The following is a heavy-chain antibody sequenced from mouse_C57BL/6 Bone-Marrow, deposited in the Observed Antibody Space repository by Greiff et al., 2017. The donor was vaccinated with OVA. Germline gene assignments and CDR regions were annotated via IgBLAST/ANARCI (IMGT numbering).Heavy chain of an antibody. D-gene: IGHD1-1*01. CDR3: ARRGGNYYGSSPWFAY. CDR1: GYTFTDYY. J-gene: IGHJ3*01. Sequence: EVMLVESGPVLVKPGASVKMSCKASGYTFTDYYMNWVKQSHGKSLEWIGVINPYNGGTSYNQKFKGKATLTVDKSSSTAYMELNSLTSEDSAVYYCARRGGNYYGSSPWFAYWGQGTLVTVSA. V-gene: IGHV1-19*01. CDR2: INPYNGGT.